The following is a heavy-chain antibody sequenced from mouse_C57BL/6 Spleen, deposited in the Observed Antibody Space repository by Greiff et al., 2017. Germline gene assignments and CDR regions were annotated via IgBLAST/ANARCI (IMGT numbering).Heavy chain of an antibody. CDR3: AEGGYYFDY. D-gene: IGHD2-2*01. CDR2: INPYNGGT. J-gene: IGHJ2*01. V-gene: IGHV1-19*01. CDR1: GYTFTDYY. Sequence: EVQLVESGPVLVKPGASVKMSCKASGYTFTDYYMNWVKQSHGKSLEWIGVINPYNGGTSYNQKFKGKATLTVDKSSSTAYMELNSLTSEDSAVYYCAEGGYYFDYWGQGTTLTVSS.